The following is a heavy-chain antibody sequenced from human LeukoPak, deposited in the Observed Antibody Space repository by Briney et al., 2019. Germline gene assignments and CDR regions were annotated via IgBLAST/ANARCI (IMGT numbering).Heavy chain of an antibody. V-gene: IGHV4-61*02. J-gene: IGHJ6*02. Sequence: SETLSLTCTVSGGSISSGSYYWSWIRQPARKGLEWIGRIYTSGSTNYNPSLKSRVTISVDTSKNQFSLKLSSVTAADTAVYYCARDGSITIFGVVTADGMDVWGQGTTVTVSS. CDR3: ARDGSITIFGVVTADGMDV. CDR1: GGSISSGSYY. CDR2: IYTSGST. D-gene: IGHD3-3*01.